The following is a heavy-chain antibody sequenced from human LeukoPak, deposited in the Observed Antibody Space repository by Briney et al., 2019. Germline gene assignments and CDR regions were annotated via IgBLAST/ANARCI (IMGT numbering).Heavy chain of an antibody. CDR2: INPNSGGT. CDR3: AREGAGDGYNFGFDY. CDR1: GYSFAGYH. D-gene: IGHD5-24*01. Sequence: GASVKVSCKSSGYSFAGYHMHWVRQAPGQGLEWMGWINPNSGGTNYAQKFQGRVTMTRDTSISTAFMELSRLRSDDTAVYYCAREGAGDGYNFGFDYWGQGTLVTVSS. J-gene: IGHJ4*02. V-gene: IGHV1-2*02.